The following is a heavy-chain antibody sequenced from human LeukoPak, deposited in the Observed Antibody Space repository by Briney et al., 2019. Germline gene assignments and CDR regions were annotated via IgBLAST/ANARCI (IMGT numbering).Heavy chain of an antibody. V-gene: IGHV3-33*08. CDR3: ARDLDGGWFTMDV. J-gene: IGHJ6*04. CDR2: IWSDGSKT. D-gene: IGHD6-19*01. CDR1: GFSFRNYG. Sequence: PGGPLRLSCAASGFSFRNYGMHWVRRAPGKGLEWVAVIWSDGSKTSYLESVKGRFTISGDNSKNTLNLQINGLRADDTAVYFCARDLDGGWFTMDVWGKGTTVTVSS.